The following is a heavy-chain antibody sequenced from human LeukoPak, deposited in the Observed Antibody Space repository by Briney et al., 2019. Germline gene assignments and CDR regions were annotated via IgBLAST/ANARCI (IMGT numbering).Heavy chain of an antibody. CDR1: GFTFSSYS. CDR2: ISSSSSYI. V-gene: IGHV3-21*01. CDR3: ARDLLSRMATGVGFDY. Sequence: GRSLRLSCAASGFTFSSYSMNWVRQAPGKGLEWVSSISSSSSYIYYADSVKGRFTISRDNAKNSLYLQMNSLRVEDTAVYYCARDLLSRMATGVGFDYWGQGTLVTVSS. J-gene: IGHJ4*02. D-gene: IGHD5-24*01.